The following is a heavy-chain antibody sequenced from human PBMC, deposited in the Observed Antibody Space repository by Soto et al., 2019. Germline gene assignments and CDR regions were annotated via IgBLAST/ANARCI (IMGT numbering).Heavy chain of an antibody. D-gene: IGHD3-3*01. CDR2: ISAYNGNT. Sequence: ASVKVSCKASGYTFTSYGISWVRQAPGQGLEWMGWISAYNGNTNYAQKLLGRVTMTTDTSKSTAYMELRSLRSDDTAVYYCARDAYDFGGGYSATDGMDVWGQGTTVTVSS. CDR3: ARDAYDFGGGYSATDGMDV. CDR1: GYTFTSYG. J-gene: IGHJ6*02. V-gene: IGHV1-18*01.